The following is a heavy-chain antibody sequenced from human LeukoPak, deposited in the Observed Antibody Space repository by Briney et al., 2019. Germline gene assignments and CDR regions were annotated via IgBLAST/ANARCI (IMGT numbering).Heavy chain of an antibody. CDR2: IKCKLFNSET. CDR1: GFTFYDSA. D-gene: IGHD3-16*01. J-gene: IGHJ5*02. Sequence: GESLKLSCAVSGFTFYDSAIHWVRQVPAKGLAWVGRIKCKLFNSETAYVEWVKGMFTIYRDDSKNTVSAEMNNLKIDETALCCCLRYEVTWGRFWESWGQGARVSVS. CDR3: LRYEVTWGRFWES. V-gene: IGHV3-73*01.